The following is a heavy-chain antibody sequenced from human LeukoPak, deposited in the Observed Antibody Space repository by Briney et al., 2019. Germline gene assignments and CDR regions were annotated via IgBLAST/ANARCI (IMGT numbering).Heavy chain of an antibody. J-gene: IGHJ5*02. D-gene: IGHD6-13*01. CDR3: ARVLSSSWYWGVDWFDP. V-gene: IGHV3-11*04. CDR2: ISSSGSTI. Sequence: TGGCLRLSRAASGFTFSDDYMSWVCQAPRKGLGWGSYISSSGSTINYADSVKGRFTISRDNANNSLYLQPNSLRAEDTAVYYCARVLSSSWYWGVDWFDPWGQASLVSVRS. CDR1: GFTFSDDY.